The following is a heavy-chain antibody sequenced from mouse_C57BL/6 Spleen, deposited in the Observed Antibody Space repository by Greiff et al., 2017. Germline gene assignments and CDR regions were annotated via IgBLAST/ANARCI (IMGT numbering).Heavy chain of an antibody. D-gene: IGHD1-1*01. CDR2: IDPETGGT. CDR3: TFDYYGSSYFDY. CDR1: GYTFTDYE. J-gene: IGHJ2*01. V-gene: IGHV1-15*01. Sequence: QVQLQQSGAELVRPGASVTLSCKASGYTFTDYEMHWVKQTPVHGLEWIGAIDPETGGTAYNQKFKGKAILTADKSSSTAYMELRSLTSEDSAVYYCTFDYYGSSYFDYWGQGTTLTVSS.